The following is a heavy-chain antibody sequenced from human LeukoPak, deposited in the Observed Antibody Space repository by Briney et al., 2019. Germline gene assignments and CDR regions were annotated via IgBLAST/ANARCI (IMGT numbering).Heavy chain of an antibody. CDR3: ARDQGDYSSSWYQE. Sequence: WASVKVSCKASGGTFSSYAISWVRQAPGQGLEWMGRIIPILGIANYAQKFQGRVTITADKSTSTAYMELSSLRSEDTAVYYCARDQGDYSSSWYQEWGQGTLVTVSS. V-gene: IGHV1-69*04. J-gene: IGHJ4*02. CDR2: IIPILGIA. D-gene: IGHD6-13*01. CDR1: GGTFSSYA.